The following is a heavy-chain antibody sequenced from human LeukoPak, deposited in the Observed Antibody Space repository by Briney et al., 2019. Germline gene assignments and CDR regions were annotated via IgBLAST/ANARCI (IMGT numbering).Heavy chain of an antibody. D-gene: IGHD4-17*01. J-gene: IGHJ4*02. CDR2: IYYSGST. CDR3: ARRGIGYGDYLDY. Sequence: SETLSLTCAVSGYSISSGYYWSWIRQPPGKGLEWIGYIYYSGSTNYNPSLKSRVTISADTSKNQFSLRLSSVTAADTAVYYCARRGIGYGDYLDYWGQGTLVTVSS. V-gene: IGHV4-61*01. CDR1: GYSISSGYY.